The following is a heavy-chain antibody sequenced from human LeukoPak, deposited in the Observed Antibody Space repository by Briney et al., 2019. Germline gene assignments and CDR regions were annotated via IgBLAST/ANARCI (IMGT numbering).Heavy chain of an antibody. D-gene: IGHD3-3*01. CDR3: ARRGLLTVFGVVTNVYYYMDV. V-gene: IGHV4-34*01. J-gene: IGHJ6*03. CDR1: GGSFSGYY. CDR2: INHSGSA. Sequence: SETLSLTCAVYGGSFSGYYWSWIRQPPGKGLEWIGEINHSGSANYIPSLKSRVTISVDTSKNQFSLKLSSVTAADTAVYYCARRGLLTVFGVVTNVYYYMDVWGKGTTVTVSS.